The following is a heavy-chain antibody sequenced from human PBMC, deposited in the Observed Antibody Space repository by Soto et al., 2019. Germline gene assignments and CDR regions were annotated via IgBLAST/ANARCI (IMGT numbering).Heavy chain of an antibody. CDR2: ISAYNGNT. Sequence: ASVKVSCKASGYTFTSYGISWVLQAPGQGLEWMGWISAYNGNTNYAQKLQGRVTMTTDTPTSTAYMELRSLRSDDTAVYYCARVGIVLMVTDVWGQGTTVTVSS. V-gene: IGHV1-18*01. CDR3: ARVGIVLMVTDV. CDR1: GYTFTSYG. J-gene: IGHJ6*02. D-gene: IGHD2-8*01.